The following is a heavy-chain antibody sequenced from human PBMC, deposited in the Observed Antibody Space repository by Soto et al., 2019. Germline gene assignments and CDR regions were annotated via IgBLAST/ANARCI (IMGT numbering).Heavy chain of an antibody. CDR2: ISYDGSNK. Sequence: QVQLVESGGGVVQPGRSLRLSCAASGFTFSSYGMHWVRQAPGKGLEWVAVISYDGSNKYYADSVKGRFTISRDNSKNMLYLQMHSMRAEDTAVYYCAKERVVVTATPDFDYWGQGTLVTVSS. J-gene: IGHJ4*02. CDR1: GFTFSSYG. V-gene: IGHV3-30*18. CDR3: AKERVVVTATPDFDY. D-gene: IGHD2-21*02.